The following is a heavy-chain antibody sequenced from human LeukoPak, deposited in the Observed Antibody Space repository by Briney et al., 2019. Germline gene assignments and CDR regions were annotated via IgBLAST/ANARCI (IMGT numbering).Heavy chain of an antibody. D-gene: IGHD3-10*01. CDR3: ATETYYYGSGSLEGFDP. CDR1: GGSISSYY. V-gene: IGHV4-4*07. CDR2: IYTSGST. Sequence: SETLSLTCTVSGGSISSYYWSWIRQPAGKGLEWIGRIYTSGSTNYNPSLKSRVTMSVDTSKNQFSLKLSSVTAADTAVYYCATETYYYGSGSLEGFDPWGQGTLVTVSS. J-gene: IGHJ5*02.